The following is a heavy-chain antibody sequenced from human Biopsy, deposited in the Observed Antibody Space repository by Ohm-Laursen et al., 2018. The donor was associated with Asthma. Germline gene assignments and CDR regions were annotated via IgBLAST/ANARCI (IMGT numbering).Heavy chain of an antibody. J-gene: IGHJ4*02. CDR1: GYTFTSYD. CDR3: ARRSYNWDDIDS. V-gene: IGHV1-18*01. CDR2: ISVYNGDT. D-gene: IGHD1-1*01. Sequence: ASVKVSCKASGYTFTSYDINWVRQAPGQGLEWVGWISVYNGDTNSAQKLQDRVTLITDTYTDTAYMELRSLRSDDTAVYYCARRSYNWDDIDSWSQGTLVTVSS.